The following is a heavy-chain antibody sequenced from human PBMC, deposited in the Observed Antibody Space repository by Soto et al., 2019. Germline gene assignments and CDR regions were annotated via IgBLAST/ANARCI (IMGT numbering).Heavy chain of an antibody. J-gene: IGHJ4*02. CDR2: INSDGSTT. V-gene: IGHV3-74*01. Sequence: PGGSLRLSCAASGFTFNSYWMHWVRQAPGKGLVWVSRINSDGSTTNYADSVKGRFTVSRDNTKNTLFLQMSSLRAEDTAVYFCIRGSRNGPGGYWGQGALVTVSS. CDR1: GFTFNSYW. CDR3: IRGSRNGPGGY. D-gene: IGHD3-16*01.